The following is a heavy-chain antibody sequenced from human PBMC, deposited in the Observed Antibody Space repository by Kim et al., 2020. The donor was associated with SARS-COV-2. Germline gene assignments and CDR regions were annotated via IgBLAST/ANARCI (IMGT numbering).Heavy chain of an antibody. V-gene: IGHV4-39*01. CDR2: IYYSGST. CDR1: GGSISSSRYY. Sequence: SETLSLTCTVSGGSISSSRYYWGWIRQPPGKGLEGIGSIYYSGSTYYNPSLKRRGTTSVDTSKNQYSLKLSSVTAADTAVYYCARQPLYCSGGSCYSFRFDPWGQKTLVTVSS. D-gene: IGHD2-15*01. J-gene: IGHJ5*02. CDR3: ARQPLYCSGGSCYSFRFDP.